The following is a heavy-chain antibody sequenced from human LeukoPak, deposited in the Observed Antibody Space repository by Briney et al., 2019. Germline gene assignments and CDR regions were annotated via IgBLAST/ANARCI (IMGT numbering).Heavy chain of an antibody. Sequence: KPSETLSLTCTVSGGSISGYYWSWIRQPPGKGLEWIGEINHSGSTNYNPSLKSRVTISVDTSKNQFSLKLSSVTAADTAVYYCARGGSSSWYVVSTRWFDPWGQGTLVTVSS. CDR2: INHSGST. V-gene: IGHV4-34*01. J-gene: IGHJ5*02. CDR1: GGSISGYY. CDR3: ARGGSSSWYVVSTRWFDP. D-gene: IGHD6-13*01.